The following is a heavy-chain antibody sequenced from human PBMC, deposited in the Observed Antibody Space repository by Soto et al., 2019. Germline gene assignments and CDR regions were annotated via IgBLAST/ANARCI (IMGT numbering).Heavy chain of an antibody. J-gene: IGHJ6*02. D-gene: IGHD5-12*01. V-gene: IGHV4-59*01. Sequence: ASETLSLTCTVSGDSITTYYWSWIRQPPGKGLEWIGYMYNSGNTNYNPSLKSRVTISVDMSKNQFSLKLRSVTAADTAVYYCARDNRGYGGNLYYGMDVWGQGTTVTVSS. CDR1: GDSITTYY. CDR2: MYNSGNT. CDR3: ARDNRGYGGNLYYGMDV.